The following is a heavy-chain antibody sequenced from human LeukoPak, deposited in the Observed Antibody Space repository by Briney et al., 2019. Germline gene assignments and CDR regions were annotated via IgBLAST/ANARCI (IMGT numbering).Heavy chain of an antibody. V-gene: IGHV4-34*01. CDR2: INHSGST. D-gene: IGHD2-15*01. CDR3: ARVRSRIVVVVAATAGWFDP. CDR1: GGSFSGYY. Sequence: PSETLSLTCAVYGGSFSGYYWSWIRQPPGKGLEWIGEINHSGSTNYNPSLKSRVTISVDTSKNQFSLKLSSVTAADTAVYYCARVRSRIVVVVAATAGWFDPWGQGTLVTVSS. J-gene: IGHJ5*02.